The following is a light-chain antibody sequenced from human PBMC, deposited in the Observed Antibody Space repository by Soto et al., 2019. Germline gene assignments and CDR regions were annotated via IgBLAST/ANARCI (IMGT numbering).Light chain of an antibody. CDR3: HQFGSSPLDT. Sequence: EIVLTQSPGTLSLSPGERATLSCRASQTISSSFLAWYQQKPGHAPRRLIYRASRRATGIPDRFSGSGSWTDFTLTISRLEPEDFAVYYCHQFGSSPLDTFGPGTKVEIK. V-gene: IGKV3-20*01. CDR1: QTISSSF. J-gene: IGKJ3*01. CDR2: RAS.